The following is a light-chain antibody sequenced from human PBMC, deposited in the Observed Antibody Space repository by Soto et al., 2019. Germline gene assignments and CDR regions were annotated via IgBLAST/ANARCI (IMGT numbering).Light chain of an antibody. Sequence: QSVLTQPPSVSGAPGQRVTISCTESSSNIGAGYDVQWYQQLPGTAPKLLIYGNNNRPSGVPGRFSGSKSGTSASLAITGVQAEDEADYYCQSYDSSRRAVVFGGGTKLTVL. CDR3: QSYDSSRRAVV. CDR1: SSNIGAGYD. V-gene: IGLV1-40*01. CDR2: GNN. J-gene: IGLJ2*01.